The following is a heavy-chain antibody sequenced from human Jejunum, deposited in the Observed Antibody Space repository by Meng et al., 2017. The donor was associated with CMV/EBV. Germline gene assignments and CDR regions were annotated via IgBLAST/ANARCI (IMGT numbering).Heavy chain of an antibody. Sequence: SCAASEVSVSNIYVSWVRQAPGKGLEWVSVIYNTGGTYYADSVRGRFAISRDNSKNTVFLQMNSLRADDTAVYYCARASLHAYMDVWGQGTTVTVSS. CDR3: ARASLHAYMDV. J-gene: IGHJ6*03. V-gene: IGHV3-53*01. CDR1: EVSVSNIY. CDR2: IYNTGGT. D-gene: IGHD5/OR15-5a*01.